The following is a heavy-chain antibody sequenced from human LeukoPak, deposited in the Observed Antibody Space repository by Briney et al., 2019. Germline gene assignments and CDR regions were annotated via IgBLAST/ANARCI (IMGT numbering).Heavy chain of an antibody. J-gene: IGHJ6*02. V-gene: IGHV1-18*01. D-gene: IGHD6-19*01. CDR2: ISAYNGST. CDR3: ARDLTSNVAVTEYHYYAMDV. CDR1: DFSFTSYG. Sequence: GASVTVSCKASDFSFTSYGMSWVRQAPGQGLEWMGWISAYNGSTKYTQKLQGRVTMTTDTSTGTAYMELRSLRPDDTAVYYCARDLTSNVAVTEYHYYAMDVWGQGTTVTVSS.